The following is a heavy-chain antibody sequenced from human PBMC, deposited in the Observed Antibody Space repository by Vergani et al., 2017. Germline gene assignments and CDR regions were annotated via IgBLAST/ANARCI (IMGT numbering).Heavy chain of an antibody. CDR3: ARGPSSGWYEYYFDY. Sequence: QVQLQESGPGLVKPSQTLSLTCTVSGGSISSGIYYWSWIRQPAGKGLEWIGRIYTSGSTNSTPALKSRVTISVDTSKNQFSLKLSSVTAADTAVYYCARGPSSGWYEYYFDYWGQGTLVTVSS. CDR2: IYTSGST. D-gene: IGHD6-19*01. CDR1: GGSISSGIYY. V-gene: IGHV4-61*02. J-gene: IGHJ4*02.